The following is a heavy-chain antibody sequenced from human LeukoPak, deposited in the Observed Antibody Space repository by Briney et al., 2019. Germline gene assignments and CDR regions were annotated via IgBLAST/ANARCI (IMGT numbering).Heavy chain of an antibody. D-gene: IGHD2/OR15-2a*01. V-gene: IGHV4-59*01. J-gene: IGHJ6*02. CDR3: AKGGSTNFYYGDV. Sequence: KPSETLSLTCTVSGASISSYYWSWIRQPPGKGLEWIGYIYYSGSTNYNPALKSRVTISVDTSKNQFSLRLSSVTAADTAVYYCAKGGSTNFYYGDVWGQGTTVTVSS. CDR2: IYYSGST. CDR1: GASISSYY.